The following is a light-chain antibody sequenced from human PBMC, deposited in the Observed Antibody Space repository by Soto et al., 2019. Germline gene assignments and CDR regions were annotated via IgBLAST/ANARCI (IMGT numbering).Light chain of an antibody. Sequence: QSVLSQPASGCGAPQQSITITCTRSSRDVGGFEYVSWYQHQPGKAPKLIIYDVTKRPSGVSNRFSGSKSGNTASLTISGIQAEDEGDYYCGSITRSSTSVFGTGTKV. V-gene: IGLV2-14*01. CDR2: DVT. CDR3: GSITRSSTSV. CDR1: SRDVGGFEY. J-gene: IGLJ1*01.